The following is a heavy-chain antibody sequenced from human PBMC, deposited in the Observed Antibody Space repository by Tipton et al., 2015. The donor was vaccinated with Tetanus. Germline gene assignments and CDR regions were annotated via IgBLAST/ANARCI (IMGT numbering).Heavy chain of an antibody. J-gene: IGHJ4*02. CDR3: ARGTGDY. D-gene: IGHD1-14*01. CDR2: IYYSGST. Sequence: GLVKPSETLSLTCTVSGGSISSYYWSWIRQPPGKGLEWIGYIYYSGSTNHNPSLKSRVTISVDTSKNQFSLKLSSVTAADTAVYYCARGTGDYWGQGTLVTVSS. V-gene: IGHV4-59*01. CDR1: GGSISSYY.